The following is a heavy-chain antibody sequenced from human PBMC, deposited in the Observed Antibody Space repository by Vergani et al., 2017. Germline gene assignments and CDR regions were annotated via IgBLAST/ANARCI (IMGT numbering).Heavy chain of an antibody. CDR2: IYYSGST. V-gene: IGHV4-59*01. Sequence: QVQLQESGPGLVKPSETLSLPCTVSGGSLSSYYWSWIRQPPGKGLEWIGYIYYSGSTNYNPSLKSRVTISVDTSKNQFSLKLSSVTAADTAVYYCAGDMGVVITGNWFDPWGQGTLVTVSS. CDR1: GGSLSSYY. CDR3: AGDMGVVITGNWFDP. J-gene: IGHJ5*02. D-gene: IGHD3-22*01.